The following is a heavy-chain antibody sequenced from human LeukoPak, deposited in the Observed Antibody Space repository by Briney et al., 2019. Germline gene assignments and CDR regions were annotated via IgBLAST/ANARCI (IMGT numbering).Heavy chain of an antibody. CDR2: IYYSGST. V-gene: IGHV4-39*07. D-gene: IGHD1/OR15-1a*01. J-gene: IGHJ4*02. CDR3: ARYNWNIPFYFDY. Sequence: PSETLSLTCTVSGGSISSSSYYWGWIRQLPGKGLEWIGSIYYSGSTYYNPSLKSRVTISVDTSKNQFSLKLTSVTPADTAVYYCARYNWNIPFYFDYWGLGTLVTVSS. CDR1: GGSISSSSYY.